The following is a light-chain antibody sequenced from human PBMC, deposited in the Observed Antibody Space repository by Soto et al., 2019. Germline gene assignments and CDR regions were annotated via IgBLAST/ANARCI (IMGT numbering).Light chain of an antibody. V-gene: IGKV1-27*01. CDR2: AAS. CDR3: QKYNSAPRT. Sequence: DVQMTQAPSSLYASVGDRVTITCRASQGMSNYLAWYQQKPGKVPKLLIYAASILQSGVPSGFSGSGSGTDFTLTISSLQPEDVATYYCQKYNSAPRTFGGGTKVEIK. J-gene: IGKJ4*02. CDR1: QGMSNY.